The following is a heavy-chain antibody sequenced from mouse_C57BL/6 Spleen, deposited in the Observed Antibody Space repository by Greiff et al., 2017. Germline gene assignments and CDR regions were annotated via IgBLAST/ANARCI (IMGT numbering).Heavy chain of an antibody. J-gene: IGHJ4*01. D-gene: IGHD1-1*01. CDR2: IYPGSGCT. CDR1: GYTFTSYW. Sequence: VQLQQPGAELVKPGASVKMSCKASGYTFTSYWITWVKQRPGQGLEWIGDIYPGSGCTNYNEKFKSKATLTVDTSSSTAYMQLSSLTSEDSAVYYCAREVTTGAYYYAMDYWGQGTSVTVSS. CDR3: AREVTTGAYYYAMDY. V-gene: IGHV1-55*01.